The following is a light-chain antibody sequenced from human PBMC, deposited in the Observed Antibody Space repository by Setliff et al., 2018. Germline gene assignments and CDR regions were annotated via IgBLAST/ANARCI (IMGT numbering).Light chain of an antibody. Sequence: QSVLTQPPSASGTPGQRVTISCSGSSSNIGSNTVNWYQQLPGTAPKLLIYRNNQRPSGVPDRFSGSKSGTSASLAISGLQSEDEADYYCAAWDDSLNGDVF. CDR2: RNN. CDR3: AAWDDSLNGDV. V-gene: IGLV1-44*01. J-gene: IGLJ1*01. CDR1: SSNIGSNT.